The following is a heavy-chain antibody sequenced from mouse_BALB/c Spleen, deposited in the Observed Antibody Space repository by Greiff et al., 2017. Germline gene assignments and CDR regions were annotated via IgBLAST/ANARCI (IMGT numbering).Heavy chain of an antibody. J-gene: IGHJ3*01. D-gene: IGHD2-4*01. CDR3: ARGDDYDVRFAY. V-gene: IGHV5-6-5*01. CDR1: GFTFSSYA. CDR2: ISSGGST. Sequence: EVKLQESGGGLVKPGGSLKLSCAASGFTFSSYAMSWVRQTPEKRLEWVASISSGGSTYYPDSVKGRFTISRDNARNILYLQMSSLRSEDTAMYYCARGDDYDVRFAYWGQGTLVTVSA.